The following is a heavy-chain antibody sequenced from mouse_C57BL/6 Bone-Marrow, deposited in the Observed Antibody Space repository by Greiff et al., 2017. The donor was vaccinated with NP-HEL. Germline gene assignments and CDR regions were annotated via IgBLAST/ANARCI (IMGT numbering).Heavy chain of an antibody. Sequence: EVQLEESGGGLVQPGGSLKLSCAASGFTFSDYYMYWVRQTPEKRLEWVAYISNGGGSTYYPDTFKGRFTITRDNAKNTLYLQKSRLKSEDTAMYYCARHGYIDYWGQGTSVTVSS. CDR3: ARHGYIDY. V-gene: IGHV5-12*01. CDR1: GFTFSDYY. J-gene: IGHJ4*01. CDR2: ISNGGGST. D-gene: IGHD2-2*01.